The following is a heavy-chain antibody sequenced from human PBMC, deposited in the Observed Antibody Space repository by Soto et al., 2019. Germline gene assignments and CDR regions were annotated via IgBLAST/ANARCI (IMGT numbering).Heavy chain of an antibody. V-gene: IGHV3-74*01. Sequence: EVQLVESGGGLAQPGGSLRVSCAASGFSFSNYLMHWVRQVPGKGLVWVSRINSDGSSTNYADSVKGRFTISRDNAKNTLNLQMSSLRAEETAVYFCARGRGSSGWYFDYWGQGTLVTVSS. CDR3: ARGRGSSGWYFDY. CDR1: GFSFSNYL. CDR2: INSDGSST. D-gene: IGHD6-19*01. J-gene: IGHJ4*02.